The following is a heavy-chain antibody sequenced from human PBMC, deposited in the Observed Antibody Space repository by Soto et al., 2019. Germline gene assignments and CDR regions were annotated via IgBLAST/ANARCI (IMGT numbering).Heavy chain of an antibody. D-gene: IGHD2-15*01. J-gene: IGHJ5*02. V-gene: IGHV4-31*11. Sequence: SETLSLTCAVSGGSITSGNYYWSWIRQDPGKGLEWIGYIHSNGNTYYNPSLKSRVTMSLDTSKNQFSLRLSSVTAADTAVYYCARGHCSGGDRPNWFAPWGQGTLVTVSS. CDR1: GGSITSGNYY. CDR3: ARGHCSGGDRPNWFAP. CDR2: IHSNGNT.